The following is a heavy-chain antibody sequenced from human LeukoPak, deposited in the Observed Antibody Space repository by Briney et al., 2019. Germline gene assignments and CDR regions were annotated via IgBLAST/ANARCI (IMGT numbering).Heavy chain of an antibody. J-gene: IGHJ4*02. D-gene: IGHD5-18*01. CDR2: IIPIFGTA. CDR1: GGTFSSYA. V-gene: IGHV1-69*13. CDR3: ARGKGYSYVYGTDY. Sequence: ASVKVSCKASGGTFSSYAISWVRQAPGQGLEWMGGIIPIFGTANYAQKFQGRVTITADESTSTAYMELSSLRSENTAIYYCARGKGYSYVYGTDYWGQGTLVTVSS.